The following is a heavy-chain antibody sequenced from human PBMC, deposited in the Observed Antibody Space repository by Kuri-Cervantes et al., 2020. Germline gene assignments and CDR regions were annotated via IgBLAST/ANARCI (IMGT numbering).Heavy chain of an antibody. Sequence: ASVKVSCKASGYTFTGYYMHWVRQAPGQGLEWMGWINPNSGGTNYAQKFQGWVTMTRDTSISTAYMELSRLRSDDTAVYYCARGPYDILTGPRPDYYYMDVWGKGTTVTVSS. CDR1: GYTFTGYY. J-gene: IGHJ6*03. D-gene: IGHD3-9*01. CDR2: INPNSGGT. V-gene: IGHV1-2*04. CDR3: ARGPYDILTGPRPDYYYMDV.